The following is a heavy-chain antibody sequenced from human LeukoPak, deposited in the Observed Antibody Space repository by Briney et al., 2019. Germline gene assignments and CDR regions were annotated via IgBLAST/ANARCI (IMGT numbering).Heavy chain of an antibody. CDR2: ISSSSSYI. CDR3: ARVPSGGSCLACVY. Sequence: KSGGSLRLSCAASGFTFSSYSMNWVRQAPGKGLEWVSSISSSSSYIYYADSVKGRFTISRDNAKNSLYLQMNSLRAEDTAVYYCARVPSGGSCLACVYWGQGTLVTVSS. CDR1: GFTFSSYS. D-gene: IGHD2-15*01. V-gene: IGHV3-21*01. J-gene: IGHJ4*02.